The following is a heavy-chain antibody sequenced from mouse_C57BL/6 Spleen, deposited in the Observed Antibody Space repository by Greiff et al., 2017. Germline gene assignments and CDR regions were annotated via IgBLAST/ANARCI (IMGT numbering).Heavy chain of an antibody. J-gene: IGHJ2*01. Sequence: EVQLQESGGGLVKPGGSLKLSCAASGFTFSSYAMSWVRQTPEKRLEWVATISDGGSYTYYPDNVKGRFTISRDNAKNNLYLQMSHLKSEDTAMYYCARDLGTALATDYWGQGTTLSVSS. D-gene: IGHD3-2*01. CDR3: ARDLGTALATDY. CDR2: ISDGGSYT. V-gene: IGHV5-4*01. CDR1: GFTFSSYA.